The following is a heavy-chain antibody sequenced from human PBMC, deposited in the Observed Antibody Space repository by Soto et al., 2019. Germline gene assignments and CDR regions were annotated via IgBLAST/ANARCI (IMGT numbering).Heavy chain of an antibody. CDR1: GGSISSGGYY. Sequence: PSETVALTCTVSGGSISSGGYYWGWIRQPPGKGLEWIGYIYYSGSTNYNPSLKSRVTISVDTSKNQFSLKLSSVTAADTAVYYCARNPCGGSGGSCYSGGYYYHYNGMDVWGQGTTVTVSS. J-gene: IGHJ6*02. CDR2: IYYSGST. D-gene: IGHD2-15*01. V-gene: IGHV4-61*08. CDR3: ARNPCGGSGGSCYSGGYYYHYNGMDV.